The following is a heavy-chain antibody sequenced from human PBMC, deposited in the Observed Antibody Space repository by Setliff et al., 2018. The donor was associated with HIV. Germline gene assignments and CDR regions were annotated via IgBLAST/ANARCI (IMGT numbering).Heavy chain of an antibody. J-gene: IGHJ5*02. V-gene: IGHV4-34*01. Sequence: PSETLSLTCAVYGAPLNGFFWSWVRQRPERGLEWIGEVNHSGTTNDNPSLKSRVTISVDTSKNQFSLKLSSVTAADTAVYYCARAPRDASNWFDPWGQGTLVTVSS. CDR2: VNHSGTT. CDR1: GAPLNGFF. CDR3: ARAPRDASNWFDP.